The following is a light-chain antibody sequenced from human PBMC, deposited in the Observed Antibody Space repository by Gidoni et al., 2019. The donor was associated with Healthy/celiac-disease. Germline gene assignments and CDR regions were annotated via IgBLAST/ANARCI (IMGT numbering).Light chain of an antibody. CDR3: QQSYSTPYT. Sequence: DIQMTQSPSSLSASVGDRVTITCRASQSISSYLNWYQQKPGKAPKLLIYAASSLQSGVPSRFRGSGSGTDFTLTISKLQPEDFATYYCQQSYSTPYTFGQGTKLGIK. CDR1: QSISSY. V-gene: IGKV1-39*01. CDR2: AAS. J-gene: IGKJ2*01.